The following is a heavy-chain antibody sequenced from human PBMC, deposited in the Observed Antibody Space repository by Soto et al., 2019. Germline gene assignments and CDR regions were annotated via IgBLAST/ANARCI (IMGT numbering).Heavy chain of an antibody. CDR3: ARIEMASIK. V-gene: IGHV4-31*03. CDR1: GASIRGGGYY. CDR2: IYYTGST. J-gene: IGHJ4*02. Sequence: PSETLSLTCSVSGASIRGGGYYWSWLRQSPGKGLEWIGHIYYTGSTFYSPSLKSRLTISLDTSKNQFSLDLRSVTAADTAMYYCARIEMASIKWGRGTLVTVSS.